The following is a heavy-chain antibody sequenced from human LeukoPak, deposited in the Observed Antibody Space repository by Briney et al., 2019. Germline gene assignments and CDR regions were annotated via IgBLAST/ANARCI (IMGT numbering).Heavy chain of an antibody. J-gene: IGHJ4*02. CDR2: INAGNGNT. CDR1: GYTFTSYA. V-gene: IGHV1-3*01. D-gene: IGHD1-26*01. CDR3: ARDSRYSGSFPAHIDY. Sequence: GASVKVSCKASGYTFTSYAMHWVRQAPGQRLEWMGWINAGNGNTKYSQKFQGRVTITRDTSASTAYMELSSLRSEDTAVYYCARDSRYSGSFPAHIDYWGQGTLVTVSS.